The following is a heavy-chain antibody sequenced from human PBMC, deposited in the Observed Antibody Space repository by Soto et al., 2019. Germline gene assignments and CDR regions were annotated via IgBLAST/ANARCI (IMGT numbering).Heavy chain of an antibody. CDR1: GFTFSSYA. CDR2: ISYDGSNK. V-gene: IGHV3-30-3*01. D-gene: IGHD1-1*01. Sequence: QVQLVESGGGVVQPGRSLRLSCAASGFTFSSYAMHWVRQAPGKGLEWVAVISYDGSNKYYADSVKGRFTISRDNSKNTLYLQMNSLRAEDTAVYYCARGGWAGTPLRFDPWGQGTLVTVSS. J-gene: IGHJ5*02. CDR3: ARGGWAGTPLRFDP.